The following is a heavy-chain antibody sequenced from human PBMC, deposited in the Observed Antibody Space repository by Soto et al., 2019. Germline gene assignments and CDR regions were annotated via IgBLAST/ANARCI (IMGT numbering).Heavy chain of an antibody. Sequence: ASVKVSCKVSGYTLTELSMHWVRQAPGKGLEWMGGFDPEDGETIYAQKFQGRVTTTEDTSTDTAYMELSSLRSEDTAVYYCATSLGSRSPDYWGQGTLVTVSS. CDR2: FDPEDGET. CDR3: ATSLGSRSPDY. V-gene: IGHV1-24*01. CDR1: GYTLTELS. J-gene: IGHJ4*02. D-gene: IGHD6-13*01.